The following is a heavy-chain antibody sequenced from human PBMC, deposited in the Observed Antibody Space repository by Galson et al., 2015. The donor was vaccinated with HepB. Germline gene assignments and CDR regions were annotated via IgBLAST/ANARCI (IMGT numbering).Heavy chain of an antibody. D-gene: IGHD6-19*01. CDR1: GFTFSDYY. J-gene: IGHJ1*01. CDR2: ISSSSSYT. Sequence: SLRLSCAASGFTFSDYYMSWIRQAPGKGLEWVSYISSSSSYTNYADSVKGRFTISRDNAKNSLYLQMNSLRAEDTAVYYCARERSIAVAGPPEYFQHWGQGTLVTVSS. CDR3: ARERSIAVAGPPEYFQH. V-gene: IGHV3-11*06.